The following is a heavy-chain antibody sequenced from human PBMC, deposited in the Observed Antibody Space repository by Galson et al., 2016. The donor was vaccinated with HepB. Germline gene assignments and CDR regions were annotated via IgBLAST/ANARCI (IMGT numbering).Heavy chain of an antibody. CDR1: GFIFRNHR. CDR3: ARDVSGPDH. D-gene: IGHD5/OR15-5a*01. V-gene: IGHV3-74*01. CDR2: IEGEGTSP. J-gene: IGHJ4*02. Sequence: PGESLRLSCAVSGFIFRNHRMHWIRQVPGKGLMWVARIEGEGTSPIYAPSVKGRFTISSDSAENTVYLQRNRLRAEDTALYYWARDVSGPDHWGQGTQVTVSP.